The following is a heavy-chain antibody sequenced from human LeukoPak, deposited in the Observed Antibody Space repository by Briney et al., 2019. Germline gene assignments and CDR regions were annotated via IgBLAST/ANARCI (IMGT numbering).Heavy chain of an antibody. J-gene: IGHJ4*02. D-gene: IGHD1-26*01. CDR1: GGSISSYY. V-gene: IGHV4-59*08. CDR2: INYSGNT. CDR3: ASTGVGASSSDFDY. Sequence: SETLSLTCAVSGGSISSYYWSWIRQPPGKGLEWIGYINYSGNTNYNPSLKSRVTISVETSKNQFSLQLNSVTAADTAIYYCASTGVGASSSDFDYWGQGTQVTVSS.